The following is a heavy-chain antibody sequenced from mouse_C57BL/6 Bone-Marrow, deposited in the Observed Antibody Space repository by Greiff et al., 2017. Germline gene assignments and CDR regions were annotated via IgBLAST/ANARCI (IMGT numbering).Heavy chain of an antibody. D-gene: IGHD1-1*01. V-gene: IGHV1-69*01. CDR2: IYPSDSYT. J-gene: IGHJ4*01. CDR1: GYTFTSYW. Sequence: VQLQQPGAELVMPGASVKLSCKASGYTFTSYWMHWVKQRPGQGLEWIGEIYPSDSYTNYNQKFKDKSTLTVAKSSSTAYMQLSSLTSEDSAVYYCARGDYYYGSSPYAMDYWGQGTSVTVSS. CDR3: ARGDYYYGSSPYAMDY.